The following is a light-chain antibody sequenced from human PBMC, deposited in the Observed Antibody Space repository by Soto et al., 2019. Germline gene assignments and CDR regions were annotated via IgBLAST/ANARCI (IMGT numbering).Light chain of an antibody. CDR3: QQYNTYPWT. CDR2: KAS. CDR1: QTLNNW. J-gene: IGKJ1*01. Sequence: DIQMTQSPATLSASVGDRVTITCRASQTLNNWLAWYQQKPGKAPQLLSYKASSLERGIPSRFSGSESGTEFTLTISSLQPDDFATYYCQQYNTYPWTFGQGTKVEIK. V-gene: IGKV1-5*03.